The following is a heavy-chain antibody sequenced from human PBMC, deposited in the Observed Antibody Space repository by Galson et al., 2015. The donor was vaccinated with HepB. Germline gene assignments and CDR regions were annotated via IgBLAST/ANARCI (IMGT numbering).Heavy chain of an antibody. CDR1: GFTFSNYA. D-gene: IGHD2-15*01. J-gene: IGHJ4*02. CDR2: IGGTGANT. V-gene: IGHV3-23*01. Sequence: SLRLSCAASGFTFSNYAMSWVRQAPGKGLEWVSTIGGTGANTYYADSVKGRFTFSRDNPKNTLFLQMNSLRAEDTAVYYCGKDFGGGPRGGKYFFDFWGQGTLVTVS. CDR3: GKDFGGGPRGGKYFFDF.